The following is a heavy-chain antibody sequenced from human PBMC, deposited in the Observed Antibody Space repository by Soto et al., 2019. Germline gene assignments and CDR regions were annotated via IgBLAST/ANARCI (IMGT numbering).Heavy chain of an antibody. CDR1: GFTFSSYG. J-gene: IGHJ4*02. CDR2: IWYDGSNK. CDR3: ARDEGGYFDY. D-gene: IGHD3-16*01. V-gene: IGHV3-33*01. Sequence: GGSLRLSCAASGFTFSSYGMHWVRQAPGKGLDWVAVIWYDGSNKYYADSVKGRFTISRDNSKNTLYLQMNSLRAEDTAVYYCARDEGGYFDYWGQGTLVTVSS.